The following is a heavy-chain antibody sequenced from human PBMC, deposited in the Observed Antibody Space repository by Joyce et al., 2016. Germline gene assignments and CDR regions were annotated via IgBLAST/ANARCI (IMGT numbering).Heavy chain of an antibody. D-gene: IGHD3-22*01. Sequence: QVQLVQSGAEVKKPGSSVKVSCKASGGTLSKYTTSWVRQAPGQGLEWMGRIIHNLGIATCAQKFQGRVTHSADRSTDTAYMELSSLGFEDTAIYYCARDDFYDSTDYREYFQHWGQGTLVTVSS. CDR3: ARDDFYDSTDYREYFQH. CDR2: IIHNLGIA. J-gene: IGHJ1*01. CDR1: GGTLSKYT. V-gene: IGHV1-69*08.